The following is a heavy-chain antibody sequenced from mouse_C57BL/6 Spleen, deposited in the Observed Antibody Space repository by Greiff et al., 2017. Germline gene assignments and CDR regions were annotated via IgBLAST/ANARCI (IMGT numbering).Heavy chain of an antibody. J-gene: IGHJ2*01. D-gene: IGHD3-1*01. V-gene: IGHV1-80*01. Sequence: QVQLKESGAELVKPGASVKISCKASGYAFSSYWMNWVKQRPGKGLEWIGQIYPGDGDTNYNGKFKGKATLTADKSSSPAYMQLSSLTSEDSAVYFCARSGPWGNYFDYWGQGTTLTVSS. CDR3: ARSGPWGNYFDY. CDR1: GYAFSSYW. CDR2: IYPGDGDT.